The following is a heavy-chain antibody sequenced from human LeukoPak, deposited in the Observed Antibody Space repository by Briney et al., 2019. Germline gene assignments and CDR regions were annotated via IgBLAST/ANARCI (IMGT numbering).Heavy chain of an antibody. CDR2: ISSSSSNT. CDR3: ARDLHNSLYDYVRGSYPSTYDAYYFDY. J-gene: IGHJ4*02. D-gene: IGHD3-16*01. CDR1: GFTFASYA. V-gene: IGHV3-48*04. Sequence: TGGSLRLSCAAYGFTFASYAMSWVRQAPGKGLKWVSYISSSSSNTNYADSVKGRFTISRDNAKNSLYLQMNSLRAEDTAVYYCARDLHNSLYDYVRGSYPSTYDAYYFDYWGQGTLVTVSS.